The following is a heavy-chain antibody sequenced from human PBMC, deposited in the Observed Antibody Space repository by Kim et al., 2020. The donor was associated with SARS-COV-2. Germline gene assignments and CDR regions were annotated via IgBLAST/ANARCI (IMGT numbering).Heavy chain of an antibody. J-gene: IGHJ4*02. CDR1: GYSFVNYW. Sequence: GESLKISCKGSGYSFVNYWIAWVRQVPGQGLEWMGIVYPGDSDTRYSPSFQGQVTISLDKSITTAYLQWSSLKASDTAMYYCARTYYYGSGTYGGPDYWGQGTLVTVSS. D-gene: IGHD3-10*01. V-gene: IGHV5-51*01. CDR3: ARTYYYGSGTYGGPDY. CDR2: VYPGDSDT.